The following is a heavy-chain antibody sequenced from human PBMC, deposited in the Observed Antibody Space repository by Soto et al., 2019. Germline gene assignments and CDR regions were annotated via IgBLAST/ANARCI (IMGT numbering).Heavy chain of an antibody. V-gene: IGHV4-39*01. CDR1: GGSINSTSSY. Sequence: LSLTCTVSGGSINSTSSYWAWIRQPPGKGLEWIGSIYYSGTSYSNPSLKSRISMSVDTSRNQFSLKLNSVAAADTAVYYCARLPRRSLTADYWGTGTLLTVS. CDR2: IYYSGTS. CDR3: ARLPRRSLTADY. J-gene: IGHJ4*02. D-gene: IGHD2-21*02.